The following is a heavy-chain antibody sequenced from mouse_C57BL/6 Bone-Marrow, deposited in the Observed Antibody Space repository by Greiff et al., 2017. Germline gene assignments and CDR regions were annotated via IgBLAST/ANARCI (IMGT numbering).Heavy chain of an antibody. V-gene: IGHV1-63*01. CDR3: ARDLYYDYDGDY. CDR2: IYPGGGYT. D-gene: IGHD2-4*01. J-gene: IGHJ2*01. CDR1: GYTFTNYW. Sequence: VQLQQSGAELVRPGTSVKMSCKASGYTFTNYWIGWAKQRPGHGLEWIGDIYPGGGYTNYNEKFKGKATLTADTSSNTAYLQLSSLTSEDTAIYYCARDLYYDYDGDYWGQGTTLTVSS.